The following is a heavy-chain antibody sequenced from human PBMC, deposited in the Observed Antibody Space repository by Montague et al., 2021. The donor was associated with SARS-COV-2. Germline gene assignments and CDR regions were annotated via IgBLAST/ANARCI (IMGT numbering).Heavy chain of an antibody. J-gene: IGHJ3*02. V-gene: IGHV4-59*02. CDR1: GASVSSSD. Sequence: SETLSLTCTAPGASVSSSDWGWIRQSPGKGLEWIGYFYSVGSTDYNPSLKSRVTISRDTSKNQFSLKVRSVTAADTAIYYCARETMTADAFDIWGQGTMVTVSS. CDR2: FYSVGST. CDR3: ARETMTADAFDI. D-gene: IGHD1-14*01.